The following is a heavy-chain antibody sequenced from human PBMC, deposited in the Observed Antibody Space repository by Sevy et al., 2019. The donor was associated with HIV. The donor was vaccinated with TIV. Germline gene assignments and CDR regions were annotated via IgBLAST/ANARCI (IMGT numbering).Heavy chain of an antibody. D-gene: IGHD3-22*01. CDR3: TRGYYYDSSGYSDY. CDR2: IRSKDYGGAT. Sequence: GGSLRLSCTGSGFTFGDYAMSWFRQAPGMGLEWVGFIRSKDYGGATEYAASVKGRFTISRDDSKCISDLQMNSLKTEDTGVYYCTRGYYYDSSGYSDYWGQGTLVTVSS. V-gene: IGHV3-49*03. CDR1: GFTFGDYA. J-gene: IGHJ4*02.